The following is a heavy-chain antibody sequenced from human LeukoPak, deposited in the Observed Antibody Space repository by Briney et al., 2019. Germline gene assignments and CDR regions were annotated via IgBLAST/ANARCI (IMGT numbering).Heavy chain of an antibody. D-gene: IGHD4-11*01. V-gene: IGHV3-23*01. CDR1: GFTFSSYA. Sequence: GGSLRLSCAGSGFTFSSYAMSWVRQAAGRGLEWVSAICKSGGSTYYADSVRGRFTISSDNSKNTLYLQMNSLKAEDTAVYYCARALNDYSDYVFDYWGQGTLVTVSS. CDR2: ICKSGGST. CDR3: ARALNDYSDYVFDY. J-gene: IGHJ4*02.